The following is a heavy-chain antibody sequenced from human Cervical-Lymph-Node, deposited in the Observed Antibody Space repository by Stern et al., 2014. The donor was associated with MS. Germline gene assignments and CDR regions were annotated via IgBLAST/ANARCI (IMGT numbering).Heavy chain of an antibody. D-gene: IGHD5-24*01. CDR1: GGSISSAEYY. Sequence: QVQLQESGPGLVKPSQTLSLTCAVTGGSISSAEYYWSWIRQSPGKGLEWIGFLHYSGTTYYTPSLKSRVTISVDTSKNQFSLNLRSVTAADTAVYYCSRDADGYSLVFGYWGRGTLVTVSS. CDR2: LHYSGTT. V-gene: IGHV4-30-4*01. J-gene: IGHJ4*02. CDR3: SRDADGYSLVFGY.